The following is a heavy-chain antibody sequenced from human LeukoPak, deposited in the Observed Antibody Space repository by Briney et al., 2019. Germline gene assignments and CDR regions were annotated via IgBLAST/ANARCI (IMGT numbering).Heavy chain of an antibody. D-gene: IGHD3-22*01. J-gene: IGHJ4*02. CDR1: GGSISSGSYY. CDR2: INHSGST. V-gene: IGHV4-39*07. Sequence: SETLSLTCTASGGSISSGSYYWSWIRQPPGKGLEWIGEINHSGSTNYNPSLKSRVTISVDTSKNQFSLKLSSVTAADTAVYYCARSYSSGYDYWGQGTLVTVSS. CDR3: ARSYSSGYDY.